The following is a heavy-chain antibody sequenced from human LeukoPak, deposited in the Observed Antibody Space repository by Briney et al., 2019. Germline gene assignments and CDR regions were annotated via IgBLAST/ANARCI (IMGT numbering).Heavy chain of an antibody. V-gene: IGHV4-61*02. Sequence: SETLSLTCTVSGGSISSGSYYWSWIRQPAGKGLEWIGRIYTSGSTNYNPSLKSRVTISVDTSKNQFSLKLSSVTAADTAVYYCARGDDFWTGYAFWGQGTLVTVSS. CDR2: IYTSGST. CDR3: ARGDDFWTGYAF. D-gene: IGHD3/OR15-3a*01. CDR1: GGSISSGSYY. J-gene: IGHJ4*02.